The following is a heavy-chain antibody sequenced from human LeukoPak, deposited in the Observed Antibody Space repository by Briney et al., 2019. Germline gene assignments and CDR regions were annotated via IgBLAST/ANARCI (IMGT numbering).Heavy chain of an antibody. CDR1: GFTFYTYG. CDR3: ARGAQLTDY. D-gene: IGHD6-13*01. V-gene: IGHV3-64*01. CDR2: IGPDGGTT. Sequence: GGSLRLSCAASGFTFYTYGMHWVRQAPGKGLEYVSGIGPDGGTTYYANSVKGRFTISRNNSKYMLYLQMGSLTADDMAVYYCARGAQLTDYWGQGTLVTVSS. J-gene: IGHJ4*02.